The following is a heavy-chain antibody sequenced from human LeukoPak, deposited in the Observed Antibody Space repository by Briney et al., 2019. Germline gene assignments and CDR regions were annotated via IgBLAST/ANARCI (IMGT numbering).Heavy chain of an antibody. D-gene: IGHD3-10*01. CDR3: ARGVRRTVSFDY. CDR2: IYHSGST. Sequence: SRTLSLTCAVSGGSISSSNWWSWVRQPPGKGLDWIGEIYHSGSTNYNPSLKSRVTISVDTSKNQFSLTLSSVTAADTAVYYCARGVRRTVSFDYWGQGTLVTVSS. V-gene: IGHV4-4*02. J-gene: IGHJ4*02. CDR1: GGSISSSNW.